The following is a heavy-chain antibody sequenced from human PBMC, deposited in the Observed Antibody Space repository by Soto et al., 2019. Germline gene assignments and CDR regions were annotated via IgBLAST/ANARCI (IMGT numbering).Heavy chain of an antibody. V-gene: IGHV4-59*01. CDR2: IYNSGST. D-gene: IGHD6-13*01. CDR3: ARVTSSWGLVNYFDY. J-gene: IGHJ4*02. CDR1: GGSISSYY. Sequence: GGSISSYYWSWIRQPPGKGLEWIGYIYNSGSTNYNPALKSRVTISVDTSKNQFSLKLSSVTAADTAVYYCARVTSSWGLVNYFDYWGQGTLVTVSS.